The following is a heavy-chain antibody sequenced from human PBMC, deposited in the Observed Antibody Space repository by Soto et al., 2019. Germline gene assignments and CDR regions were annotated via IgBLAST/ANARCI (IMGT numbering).Heavy chain of an antibody. D-gene: IGHD5-12*01. Sequence: GGSLRLSCAASGFTFSSYAMSWVRQAPGKGLEWVSAISGSGGSTYYADSVKGRFTISRDNTKNKLYLQMNSLRAEDTAIYYYAKSGYSAYYYYMDVWGQGTTVTVSS. CDR3: AKSGYSAYYYYMDV. J-gene: IGHJ6*03. CDR1: GFTFSSYA. CDR2: ISGSGGST. V-gene: IGHV3-23*01.